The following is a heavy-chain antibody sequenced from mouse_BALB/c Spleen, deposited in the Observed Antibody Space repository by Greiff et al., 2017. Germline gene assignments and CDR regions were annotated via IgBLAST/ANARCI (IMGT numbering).Heavy chain of an antibody. CDR1: GFSLTSYG. Sequence: QVQLQQSGPGLVQPSQSLSITCTVSGFSLTSYGVHWVRQSPGKGLEWLGVIWSGGSTDYNAAFISRLSISKDNSKSQVFFKMNSLQANDTAIYYCARGPTFAYWGQGTLVTVSA. D-gene: IGHD2-10*01. CDR3: ARGPTFAY. J-gene: IGHJ3*01. V-gene: IGHV2-2*02. CDR2: IWSGGST.